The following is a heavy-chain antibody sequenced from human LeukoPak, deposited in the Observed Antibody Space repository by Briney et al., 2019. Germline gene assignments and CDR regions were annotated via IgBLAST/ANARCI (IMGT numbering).Heavy chain of an antibody. D-gene: IGHD3-10*01. CDR3: ARDDVHGGT. Sequence: KASETLSLTCTVSGGSISSGNYYWSWIRQPAGKGLEWIGRIYTSGSTNYNPSLKSRVTISVDTSKNQFSLKLSSVTAADTAVYYCARDDVHGGTWGQGTLVTVSS. J-gene: IGHJ5*02. V-gene: IGHV4-61*02. CDR1: GGSISSGNYY. CDR2: IYTSGST.